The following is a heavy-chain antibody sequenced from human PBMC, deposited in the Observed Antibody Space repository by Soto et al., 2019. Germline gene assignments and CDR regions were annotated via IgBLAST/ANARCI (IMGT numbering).Heavy chain of an antibody. J-gene: IGHJ4*02. V-gene: IGHV1-3*01. Sequence: QVQLVQSGAEVKKPGASVKLSCKTSGYTFTTIFLHWLRQAPGQRLEWMGWINPANGVTMYSQKFLGRVSNTRDTPATTAYMELTSLTSDDTAVYYCARGPSCGCFDFWGQGTLVTVSS. D-gene: IGHD5-12*01. CDR1: GYTFTTIF. CDR2: INPANGVT. CDR3: ARGPSCGCFDF.